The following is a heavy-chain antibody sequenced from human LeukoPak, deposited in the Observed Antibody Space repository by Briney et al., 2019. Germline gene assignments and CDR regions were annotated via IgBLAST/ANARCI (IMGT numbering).Heavy chain of an antibody. Sequence: SETLSLTCAVYGGSFSGYYWSWIRQPPGKGLEGVGEINHSGSTNYNPSLKSRVTISVDTSKNQFSLKLSSVPAADTAVYYCARGARCSSTSCYPVLYYYYGMDVWGQGTTVTVSS. D-gene: IGHD2-2*01. V-gene: IGHV4-34*01. J-gene: IGHJ6*02. CDR3: ARGARCSSTSCYPVLYYYYGMDV. CDR2: INHSGST. CDR1: GGSFSGYY.